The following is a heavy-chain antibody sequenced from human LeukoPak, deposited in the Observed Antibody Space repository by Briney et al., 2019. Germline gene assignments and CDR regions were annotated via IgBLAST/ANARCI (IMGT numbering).Heavy chain of an antibody. CDR3: AKDSPDTAMGYYYYYGMDV. CDR2: ISGSGGST. V-gene: IGHV3-23*01. J-gene: IGHJ6*02. D-gene: IGHD5-18*01. CDR1: GITFSNYW. Sequence: TGGSLRLSCAASGITFSNYWMHWVRQAPGKGLEWVSAISGSGGSTYYADSVKGRFTISRDNSKNTLYLQMNSLRAEDTAVYYCAKDSPDTAMGYYYYYGMDVWGQGTTVTVSS.